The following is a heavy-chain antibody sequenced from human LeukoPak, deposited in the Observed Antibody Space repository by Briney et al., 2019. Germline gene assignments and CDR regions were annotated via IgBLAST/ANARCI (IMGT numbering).Heavy chain of an antibody. V-gene: IGHV5-51*01. Sequence: GESPKIPCWASGDNFSNTCTVRGRQKPGKGLEWVGIIFSGGSDSTYRPSFLGPVTISADKSISTAFLQWSSLNASDTAIYYCARHFGPDVRKGGCSFWGQGALISVSS. D-gene: IGHD2-15*01. CDR2: IFSGGSDS. J-gene: IGHJ4*02. CDR3: ARHFGPDVRKGGCSF. CDR1: GDNFSNTC.